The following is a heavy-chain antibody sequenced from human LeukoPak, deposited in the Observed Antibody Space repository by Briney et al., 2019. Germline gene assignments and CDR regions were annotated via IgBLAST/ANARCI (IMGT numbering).Heavy chain of an antibody. J-gene: IGHJ3*02. D-gene: IGHD3-22*01. CDR3: ARERITMIVVVPGTDAFDI. CDR2: INPNSGGT. CDR1: GYTFTGYY. Sequence: ASVEVSCKASGYTFTGYYMHWVRQAPGQGLEWMGWINPNSGGTNYAQKFQGRVTMTRDTSISTAYMELSRLRSDDTAVYYCARERITMIVVVPGTDAFDIWGQGTMVTVSS. V-gene: IGHV1-2*02.